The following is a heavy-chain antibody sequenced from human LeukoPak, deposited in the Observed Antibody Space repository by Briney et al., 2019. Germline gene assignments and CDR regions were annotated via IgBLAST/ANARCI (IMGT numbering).Heavy chain of an antibody. J-gene: IGHJ4*02. CDR1: GDSFSGFY. Sequence: SETLSLTCAVYGDSFSGFYWSWIRQPPGKGLEWIGEINHSGSTNYNPSLKSRVTISADTSKNQFSPSLSSVTAADTAMYYCARGPLGYCSSSSCHGPDYWGQGTLVTVSS. CDR2: INHSGST. D-gene: IGHD2-2*01. CDR3: ARGPLGYCSSSSCHGPDY. V-gene: IGHV4-34*01.